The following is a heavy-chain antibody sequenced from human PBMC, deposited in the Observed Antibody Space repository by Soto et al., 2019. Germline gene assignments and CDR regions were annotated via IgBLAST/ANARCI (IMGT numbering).Heavy chain of an antibody. J-gene: IGHJ6*02. CDR2: IYYSGST. Sequence: SETLSLTCTVSGVSISSSSYYWVLIRQPPGKGLEWIGSIYYSGSTYYNPSLKSRVTISVDTSKNQFSLKLSSVTAADTAVYYCARLGSGDYYYYYGMDVWGQGTTVTVSS. D-gene: IGHD4-17*01. V-gene: IGHV4-39*01. CDR1: GVSISSSSYY. CDR3: ARLGSGDYYYYYGMDV.